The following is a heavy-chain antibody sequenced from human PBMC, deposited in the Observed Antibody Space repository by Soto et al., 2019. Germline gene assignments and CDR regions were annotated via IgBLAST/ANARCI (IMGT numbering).Heavy chain of an antibody. J-gene: IGHJ3*02. CDR2: IHYSGST. CDR1: GDSMSRYY. D-gene: IGHD2-15*01. V-gene: IGHV4-59*01. CDR3: ARERCSGGSCAFDI. Sequence: SETLSLTCTVSGDSMSRYYWSWIRRRPKKGLEWIGYIHYSGSTDHSPSLKSRVIISVDTSKNQFSLRLSSVTAADTAVYYCARERCSGGSCAFDIWGQGTMVTVSS.